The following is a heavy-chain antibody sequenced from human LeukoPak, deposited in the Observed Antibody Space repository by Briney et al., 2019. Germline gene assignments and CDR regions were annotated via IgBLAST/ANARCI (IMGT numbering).Heavy chain of an antibody. V-gene: IGHV1-69*13. CDR2: IIPIFGTA. J-gene: IGHJ4*02. CDR1: GGTFSSYA. CDR3: ARDRISGWYSDY. Sequence: SVKVSCKASGGTFSSYAIGWVRQAPGQGLEWMGGIIPIFGTANYAQKFQGRATITADESTSTAYMELSSLRSEDTAVYNCARDRISGWYSDYWGQGTLVTVSS. D-gene: IGHD6-19*01.